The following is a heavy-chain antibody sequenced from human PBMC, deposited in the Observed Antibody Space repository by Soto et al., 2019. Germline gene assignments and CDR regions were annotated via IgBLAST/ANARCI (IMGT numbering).Heavy chain of an antibody. CDR3: AGGHHGLEI. V-gene: IGHV3-11*01. CDR2: ISSDSSDI. J-gene: IGHJ6*02. Sequence: QVQLVESGGDLVKPGGSLRLSCRASGLTLSDFYMSWVRQTPGKGPEWLSYISSDSSDIFYADSVKGRFTISRDNAQNSLYLQMNGLRDDDTAVYFRAGGHHGLEIWGQGTTVTVSS. CDR1: GLTLSDFY.